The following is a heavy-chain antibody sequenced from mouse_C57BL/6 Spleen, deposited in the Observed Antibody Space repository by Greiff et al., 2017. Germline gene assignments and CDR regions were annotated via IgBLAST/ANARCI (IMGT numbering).Heavy chain of an antibody. CDR2: IRNKANGYTT. V-gene: IGHV7-3*01. D-gene: IGHD2-4*01. CDR3: ARYPLYDYDYFDY. Sequence: EVQLQESGGGLVQPGGSLSLSCAASGFTFTDYYMSWVRQPPGKALEWLGFIRNKANGYTTEYSASVKGRFTISRDNSQSILYLQMNALRAEDSATYYCARYPLYDYDYFDYWGQGTTLTVSS. J-gene: IGHJ2*01. CDR1: GFTFTDYY.